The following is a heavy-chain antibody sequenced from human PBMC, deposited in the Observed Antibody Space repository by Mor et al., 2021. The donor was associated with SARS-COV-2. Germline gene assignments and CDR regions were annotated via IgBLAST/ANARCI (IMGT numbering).Heavy chain of an antibody. D-gene: IGHD3-22*01. J-gene: IGHJ4*01. CDR3: ARFHPGYYDSSGYYVAASFDY. CDR2: IYYSGST. V-gene: IGHV4-59*13. Sequence: GKGLEWIGYIYYSGSTNYNPSLKSRVTISVDTSKNQFSLKLSSVTAADTAVYYCARFHPGYYDSSGYYVAASFDY.